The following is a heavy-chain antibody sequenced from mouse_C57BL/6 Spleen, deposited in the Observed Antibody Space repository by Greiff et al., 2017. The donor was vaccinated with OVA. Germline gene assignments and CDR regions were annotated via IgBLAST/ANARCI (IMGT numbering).Heavy chain of an antibody. CDR3: ARGVARHFDV. D-gene: IGHD1-1*02. Sequence: VQGVESGAELAKPGASVKLSCKASGYTFTSYWMHWVKQRPGQGLEWIGYINPSSGYTKYNQKFKDKATLTADKSSSTAYMQLSSLTYEDSAVYYCARGVARHFDVWGTGTTVTVSS. J-gene: IGHJ1*03. V-gene: IGHV1-7*01. CDR2: INPSSGYT. CDR1: GYTFTSYW.